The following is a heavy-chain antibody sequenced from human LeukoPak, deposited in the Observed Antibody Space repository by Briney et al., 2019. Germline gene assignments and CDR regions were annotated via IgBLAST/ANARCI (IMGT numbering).Heavy chain of an antibody. CDR2: MNPNSGNT. CDR3: ARGQYTGYFDWLSSGVRLGD. D-gene: IGHD3-9*01. CDR1: GYTFTSYD. J-gene: IGHJ4*02. Sequence: ASVKVSCKASGYTFTSYDINWVRQATGQGLEWMGWMNPNSGNTGYAQKFQGRVTMTGNTSISTAYMELSSLRSEDTAVYYCARGQYTGYFDWLSSGVRLGDWGQGTLVTVSS. V-gene: IGHV1-8*01.